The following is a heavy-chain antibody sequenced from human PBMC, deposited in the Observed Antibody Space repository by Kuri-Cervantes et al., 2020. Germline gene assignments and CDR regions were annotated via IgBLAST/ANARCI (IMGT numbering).Heavy chain of an antibody. CDR2: TYYRSKWYN. Sequence: SETLSLTCAISGDSVSSNSAAWNWIRQSPSRGLEWLGRTYYRSKWYNDYAVSVKSRITINPDTSKNQFSLKLSSVTAADTAVYYCARMDGSGSYYNGIRNYGMDVWGQGTTVTVSS. CDR3: ARMDGSGSYYNGIRNYGMDV. V-gene: IGHV6-1*01. J-gene: IGHJ6*02. D-gene: IGHD3-10*01. CDR1: GDSVSSNSAA.